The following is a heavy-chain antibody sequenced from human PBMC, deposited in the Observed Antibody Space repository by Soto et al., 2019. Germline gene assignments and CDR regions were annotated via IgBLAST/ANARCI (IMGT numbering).Heavy chain of an antibody. Sequence: ASVKVSCKASGNTFTNLGVTWVRQAPGQGLEWMGWISAYTDDPNYAQKFQGRVTMTIDTSTSTAYLDLRSLTSDDTAVYYCARVIPGAEAWFDPWGQGTLVTVSS. V-gene: IGHV1-18*01. CDR2: ISAYTDDP. J-gene: IGHJ5*02. CDR3: ARVIPGAEAWFDP. D-gene: IGHD2-2*01. CDR1: GNTFTNLG.